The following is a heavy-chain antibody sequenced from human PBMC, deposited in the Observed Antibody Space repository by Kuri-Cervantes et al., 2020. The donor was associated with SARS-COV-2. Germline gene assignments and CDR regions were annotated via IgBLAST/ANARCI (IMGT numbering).Heavy chain of an antibody. D-gene: IGHD3-22*01. Sequence: SETLSLTCTVSGGSISSYYWSWIRQPPGKGLEWIGYIYYSGSTSYNPSLGSRGTISIDTSRNLFSLSLSSVTAADTSLYFCARQRDSQFDYWGQGTLVTVSS. CDR2: IYYSGST. CDR3: ARQRDSQFDY. CDR1: GGSISSYY. J-gene: IGHJ4*02. V-gene: IGHV4-59*08.